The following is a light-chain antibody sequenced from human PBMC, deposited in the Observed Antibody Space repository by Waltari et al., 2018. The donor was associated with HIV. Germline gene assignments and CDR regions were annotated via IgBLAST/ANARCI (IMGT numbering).Light chain of an antibody. CDR1: SSNIGEDYD. CDR3: QSYDSSLFWV. V-gene: IGLV1-40*01. CDR2: RTD. Sequence: QSVLTQPPSLSGAPGQRVTIPCIGTSSNIGEDYDVHWYRQVSGAAPTLLIYRTDARPSGVPDRFFGSRSGASASLVINGLQTDDEADYYCQSYDSSLFWVFGGGTKLTVL. J-gene: IGLJ2*01.